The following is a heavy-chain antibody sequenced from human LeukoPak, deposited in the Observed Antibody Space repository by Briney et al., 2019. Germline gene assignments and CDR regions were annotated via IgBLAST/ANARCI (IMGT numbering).Heavy chain of an antibody. CDR2: MNPNSGNT. CDR3: ARASARTRIAAAGTIGY. J-gene: IGHJ4*02. Sequence: ASVKVSCKASGYTFTSYDINWVRQATGQGLEWMGWMNPNSGNTGYAQKFQGRVTMTRNTSISTACMELSSLRSEDTAVYYCARASARTRIAAAGTIGYWGQGTLVTVSS. V-gene: IGHV1-8*01. D-gene: IGHD6-13*01. CDR1: GYTFTSYD.